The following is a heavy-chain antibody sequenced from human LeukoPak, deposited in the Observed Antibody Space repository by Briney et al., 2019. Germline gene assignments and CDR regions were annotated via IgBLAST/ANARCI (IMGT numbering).Heavy chain of an antibody. V-gene: IGHV3-23*01. CDR1: GFTFSSYA. D-gene: IGHD2/OR15-2a*01. J-gene: IGHJ4*02. CDR2: ISGTGGST. CDR3: AKDRSMIVLGVGDY. Sequence: GGSLRLSCAASGFTFSSYAMSWVRQAPGKGLGWVSGISGTGGSTYYADSVKGRFTISRDNSRNTLYLQMNSLRAEDTAVYYCAKDRSMIVLGVGDYWGQGTLVTVSS.